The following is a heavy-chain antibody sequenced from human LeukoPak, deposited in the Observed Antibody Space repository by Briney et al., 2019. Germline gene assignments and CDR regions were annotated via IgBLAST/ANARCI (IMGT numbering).Heavy chain of an antibody. CDR1: GFTFSSYN. CDR2: ITSSSSYI. V-gene: IGHV3-21*06. J-gene: IGHJ6*03. Sequence: PGGSLRLSCAASGFTFSSYNMNWVRQAPGKGLEWVSSITSSSSYIYYADSVKGRFTISRDNAKNSLYLQMDSLRVEDTAVYYCARDPYSGNYGAYYYYYMDVWGKGTTVTISS. D-gene: IGHD1-26*01. CDR3: ARDPYSGNYGAYYYYYMDV.